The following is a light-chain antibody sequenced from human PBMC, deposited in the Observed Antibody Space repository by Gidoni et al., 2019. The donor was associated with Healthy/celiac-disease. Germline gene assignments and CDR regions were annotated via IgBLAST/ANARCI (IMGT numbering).Light chain of an antibody. CDR3: QQSYSTPPMYT. V-gene: IGKV1-39*01. Sequence: DIHMTQSPSSRSASVGDRVTITCRASQSISSYLNWYQQKPGKGPKLLIYAASSLQSGVPSRFSGSGSGTDFTLTISSLQPEDFATYYCQQSYSTPPMYTFGQXTKLEIK. J-gene: IGKJ2*01. CDR2: AAS. CDR1: QSISSY.